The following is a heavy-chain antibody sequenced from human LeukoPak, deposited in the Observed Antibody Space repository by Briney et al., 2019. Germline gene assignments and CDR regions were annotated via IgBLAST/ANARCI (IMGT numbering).Heavy chain of an antibody. V-gene: IGHV4-34*01. Sequence: SETLSLTCSVYGGSFSGYYWSWIRQPPGKGLEWIGEINHSGSTNFNPSLKSRVTISVDTSKNQFSLKLSSVTAADTAMYYCARVSGYDWESFYDYWGQGSLVTVSS. J-gene: IGHJ4*02. CDR3: ARVSGYDWESFYDY. CDR1: GGSFSGYY. D-gene: IGHD5-12*01. CDR2: INHSGST.